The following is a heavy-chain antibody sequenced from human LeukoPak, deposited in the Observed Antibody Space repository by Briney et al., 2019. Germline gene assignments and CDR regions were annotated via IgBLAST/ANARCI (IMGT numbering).Heavy chain of an antibody. D-gene: IGHD6-13*01. J-gene: IGHJ4*02. Sequence: GGSLRLSCAASGFTFSSYGMHWVRQAPGKGLEWVAFIRYDGSNKYYADSVKGRFTISRDNSKNTLYLQMNSLRAEDTAVYYCAKERIAAAFLDYWGQGTLVTVSS. CDR1: GFTFSSYG. CDR3: AKERIAAAFLDY. V-gene: IGHV3-30*02. CDR2: IRYDGSNK.